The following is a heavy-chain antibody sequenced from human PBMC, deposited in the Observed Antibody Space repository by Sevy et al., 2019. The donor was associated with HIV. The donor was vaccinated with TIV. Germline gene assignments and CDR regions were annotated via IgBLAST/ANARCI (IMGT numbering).Heavy chain of an antibody. J-gene: IGHJ6*02. V-gene: IGHV1-69*13. Sequence: ASVKVSCKASGGTFSSYAISWVRQAPAQGLEWMGGIIPIFGTANYAQKFQGRVTITADESTSTAYMELSSLRSEDTAVHYCARLTIFGVVIQGGYYYGMDVWGQGTTVTGS. CDR1: GGTFSSYA. CDR2: IIPIFGTA. D-gene: IGHD3-3*01. CDR3: ARLTIFGVVIQGGYYYGMDV.